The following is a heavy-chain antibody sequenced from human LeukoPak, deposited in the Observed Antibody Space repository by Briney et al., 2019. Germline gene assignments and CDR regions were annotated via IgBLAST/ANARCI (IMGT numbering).Heavy chain of an antibody. V-gene: IGHV3-23*01. CDR1: GFTFNNYA. CDR2: ISGSAGST. Sequence: GGSLRLSCAASGFTFNNYAVSWVRQAPGKGLEWVSAISGSAGSTYYADSVKGRFTISRDNSKNTVYLQMSSLTTEDTAVYYCAKTTAGYSSGRFPGWPVDYWGQGILVSVSS. J-gene: IGHJ4*02. D-gene: IGHD6-19*01. CDR3: AKTTAGYSSGRFPGWPVDY.